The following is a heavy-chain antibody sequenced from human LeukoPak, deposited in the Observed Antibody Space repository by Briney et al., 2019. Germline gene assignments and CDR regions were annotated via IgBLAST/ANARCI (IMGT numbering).Heavy chain of an antibody. Sequence: ASVKVSCKTSGYTFTNLDINWLRQAPGQGLEWMGWMSPNSGDTGYAQKFQGRVTMTEDTSTDTAYMELSSLRSEDTAVYYCATGRRAGLHRQYYFDYWGQGTLVTVSS. V-gene: IGHV1-8*01. J-gene: IGHJ4*02. CDR2: MSPNSGDT. D-gene: IGHD5-24*01. CDR1: GYTFTNLD. CDR3: ATGRRAGLHRQYYFDY.